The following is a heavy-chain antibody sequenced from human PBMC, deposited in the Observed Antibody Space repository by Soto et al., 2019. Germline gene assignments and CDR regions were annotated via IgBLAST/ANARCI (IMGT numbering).Heavy chain of an antibody. J-gene: IGHJ4*02. CDR1: GGSFSGYY. Sequence: SETLSLTCAVYGGSFSGYYWSWIRQPPGKGLEWIGSIYYTGTTYYSPSLKSRVTISVDTSKNQFSLKLNSVTAADTAVYYCARHPPGYKYGYGIDYWGQGTLVTVSS. CDR2: IYYTGTT. V-gene: IGHV4-34*01. CDR3: ARHPPGYKYGYGIDY. D-gene: IGHD5-18*01.